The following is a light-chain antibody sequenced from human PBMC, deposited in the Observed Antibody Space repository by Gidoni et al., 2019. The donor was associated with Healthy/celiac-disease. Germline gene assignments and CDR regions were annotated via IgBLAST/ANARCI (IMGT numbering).Light chain of an antibody. CDR3: SSYAGSNNFGV. CDR1: SSDVGGYNY. J-gene: IGLJ2*01. CDR2: EVS. V-gene: IGLV2-8*01. Sequence: QSALTHPPSASGSPGQPVTISCNGTSSDVGGYNYVSWYQQHPGKAPKLMIYEVSKRPSGVPDRFSGSKSGNTASLTVSGLQAEDEADYYCSSYAGSNNFGVFGGGTKLTVL.